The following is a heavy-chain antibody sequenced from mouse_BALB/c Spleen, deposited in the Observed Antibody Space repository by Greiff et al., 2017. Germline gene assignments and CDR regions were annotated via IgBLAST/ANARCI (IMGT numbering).Heavy chain of an antibody. CDR1: GYTFTSYW. Sequence: VQVVESGAELARPGASVKLSCKASGYTFTSYWMQWVKQRPGQGLEWIGAIYPGDGDTRYTQKFKGKATLTADKSSSTAYMQLSSLASEDSAVYYCARGVRAMDYWGQGTSVTVSS. V-gene: IGHV1-87*01. D-gene: IGHD2-14*01. J-gene: IGHJ4*01. CDR3: ARGVRAMDY. CDR2: IYPGDGDT.